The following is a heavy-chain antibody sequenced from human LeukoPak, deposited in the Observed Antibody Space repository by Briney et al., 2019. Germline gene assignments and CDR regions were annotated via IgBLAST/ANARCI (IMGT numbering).Heavy chain of an antibody. CDR3: ANLPASGNFDY. CDR2: IKQDGSEK. V-gene: IGHV3-7*01. D-gene: IGHD6-13*01. CDR1: GFTFSNYW. J-gene: IGHJ4*02. Sequence: GGSLRLSCAASGFTFSNYWMSWVRQAPGKGLEWVANIKQDGSEKYYVASVKGRFTISRDNAKNSLYLQMNSLRAEDTAVYYCANLPASGNFDYWGQGTLVTVSS.